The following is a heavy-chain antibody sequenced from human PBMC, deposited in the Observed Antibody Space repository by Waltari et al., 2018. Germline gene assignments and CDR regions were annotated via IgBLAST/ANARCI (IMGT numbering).Heavy chain of an antibody. CDR1: GGSIRGGDQF. CDR3: ARHADRGPSICGFDS. D-gene: IGHD3-16*02. V-gene: IGHV4-39*01. J-gene: IGHJ5*01. CDR2: ISGSGST. Sequence: QLQLQESGPGLVKPSETLSLTCTFSGGSIRGGDQFCDWIRQPPGEGLEWIGSISGSGSTRYNPSLRSRVTISVDTSKKDQFSLRLSSVTAADTAVYFCARHADRGPSICGFDSWGQGTLVTVSS.